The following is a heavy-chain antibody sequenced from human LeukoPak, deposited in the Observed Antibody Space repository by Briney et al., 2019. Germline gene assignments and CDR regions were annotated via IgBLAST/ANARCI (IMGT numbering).Heavy chain of an antibody. CDR1: GFTFSSYE. CDR3: ARGPRFSTVTPSYFDY. Sequence: GGPLRLSCAASGFTFSSYEMNWVRQAPGKGLEWVSYISSSGSAIYYADSVKGRFTISRDNAKNSLYLQMNSLRAEDTAVYYCARGPRFSTVTPSYFDYWGQGTPVIVSS. V-gene: IGHV3-48*03. CDR2: ISSSGSAI. D-gene: IGHD4-17*01. J-gene: IGHJ4*02.